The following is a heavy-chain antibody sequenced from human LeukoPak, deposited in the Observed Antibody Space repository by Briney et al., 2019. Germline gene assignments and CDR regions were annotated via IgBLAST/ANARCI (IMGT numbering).Heavy chain of an antibody. J-gene: IGHJ6*02. CDR1: GGTFSSYA. CDR2: IIPIFGIA. Sequence: SVKVSCKASGGTFSSYAISWVRQAPGQGLEWMGRIIPIFGIANYAQKFQGRVTITAEKSTSTAYMELSSLRSEDTAVYYCASSRRPGSTAQYYYYYYGMDVWGQGTTVTVSS. V-gene: IGHV1-69*04. CDR3: ASSRRPGSTAQYYYYYYGMDV. D-gene: IGHD6-13*01.